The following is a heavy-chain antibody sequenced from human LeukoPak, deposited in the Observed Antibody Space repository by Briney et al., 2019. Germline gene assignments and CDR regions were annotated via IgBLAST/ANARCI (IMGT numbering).Heavy chain of an antibody. CDR2: ISGSGGST. CDR1: GFTFSSYA. J-gene: IGHJ4*02. CDR3: AKVRSSGWYGEAIDY. V-gene: IGHV3-23*01. D-gene: IGHD6-19*01. Sequence: PGGSLRLSCAASGFTFSSYAMNWVRQAPGKGLEWVSAISGSGGSTYYADSVKGRFTISRDNSKNTLYLQMNSLRAEDTAVYYCAKVRSSGWYGEAIDYWGQGTLVTVSS.